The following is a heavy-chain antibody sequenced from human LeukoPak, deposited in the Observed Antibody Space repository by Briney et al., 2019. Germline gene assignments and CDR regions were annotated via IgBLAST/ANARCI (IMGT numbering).Heavy chain of an antibody. CDR3: ARESPYYYDSPDAFDI. D-gene: IGHD3-22*01. Sequence: GGSLRLSCAASGFTFSHAWMSWVRQAPGKGLEWVANIKEDGSEKYYVDSVKGRFTISRDNAKNSLYLQMNSLRAEDTAVYYCARESPYYYDSPDAFDIWGQGTMVAVSS. CDR1: GFTFSHAW. CDR2: IKEDGSEK. V-gene: IGHV3-7*03. J-gene: IGHJ3*02.